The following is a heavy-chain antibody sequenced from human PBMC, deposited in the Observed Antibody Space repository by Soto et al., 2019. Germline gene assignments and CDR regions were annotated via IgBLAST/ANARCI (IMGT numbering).Heavy chain of an antibody. V-gene: IGHV1-46*03. J-gene: IGHJ4*02. CDR2: INPSDGST. D-gene: IGHD1-26*01. CDR1: GYAFTTYR. Sequence: QVQLVQSGAEVKKPGASLKISCKAYGYAFTTYRIHWVRQAPGQGLEWMGVINPSDGSTTYARKFQGRVTMTGDTSTRTVYMELSSLTSDDSAVYHCTRAQAWDMHDYWGQGTLVTVSS. CDR3: TRAQAWDMHDY.